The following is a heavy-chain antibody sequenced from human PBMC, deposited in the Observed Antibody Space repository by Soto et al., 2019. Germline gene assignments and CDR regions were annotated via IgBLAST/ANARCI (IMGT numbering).Heavy chain of an antibody. V-gene: IGHV1-69*12. CDR2: IIPIFGTA. J-gene: IGHJ4*02. CDR3: ARKRFCGGRSRGYIDY. D-gene: IGHD2-21*01. CDR1: VGTFSSYA. Sequence: QVQLVQSGAEVKKPGSSVKVSCKASVGTFSSYAISWVRQAPGQGLEWMGGIIPIFGTANYAQKFQGRVTITAAEATSTAYMELSSLRSEDTAVYYCARKRFCGGRSRGYIDYWGQGTLVTVSS.